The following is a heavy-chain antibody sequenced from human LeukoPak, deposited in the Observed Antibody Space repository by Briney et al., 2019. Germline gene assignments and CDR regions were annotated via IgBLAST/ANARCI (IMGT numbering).Heavy chain of an antibody. CDR1: GFTFSSYG. V-gene: IGHV3-23*01. CDR3: AKDPPTVMANAFHI. CDR2: ISGSGGTT. Sequence: GGSLRLSCAASGFTFSSYGMSWVRQAPGKGLEWVSSISGSGGTTYYADSVRGRFTISRDNSKNTLYLQMNSLRADDTAVYSCAKDPPTVMANAFHIWGQGTMVTVSS. J-gene: IGHJ3*02. D-gene: IGHD5-18*01.